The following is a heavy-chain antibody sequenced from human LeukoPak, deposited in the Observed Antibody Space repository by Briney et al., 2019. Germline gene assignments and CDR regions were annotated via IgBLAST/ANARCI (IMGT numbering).Heavy chain of an antibody. Sequence: GGSLRLSCAASAFTFSSYAMSWVRQAPGKGLEWVSGISVSGGSTYYADSVKGRFTISRDNAKNSLYLQMNSLRAEDTAVYYCARFIAAPYYFDYWGQGTLVTVSS. J-gene: IGHJ4*02. CDR2: ISVSGGST. V-gene: IGHV3-23*01. D-gene: IGHD6-13*01. CDR1: AFTFSSYA. CDR3: ARFIAAPYYFDY.